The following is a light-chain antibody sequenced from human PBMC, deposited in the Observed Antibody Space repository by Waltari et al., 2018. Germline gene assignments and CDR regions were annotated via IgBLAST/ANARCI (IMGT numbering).Light chain of an antibody. J-gene: IGKJ2*01. V-gene: IGKV1-39*01. CDR2: DIS. CDR3: QQSYSTPYT. CDR1: QTISSL. Sequence: DIQMTQSPSSLSASVGDRVTITCRANQTISSLLNWYQQKPGKAPNLLIYDISNLQSGVPSRFSGSGSGTYFTLTISSLQPEDFATYYCQQSYSTPYTFGPGTKLDIK.